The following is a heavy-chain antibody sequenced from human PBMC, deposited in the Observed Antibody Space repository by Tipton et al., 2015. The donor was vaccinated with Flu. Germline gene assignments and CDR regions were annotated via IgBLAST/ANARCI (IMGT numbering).Heavy chain of an antibody. D-gene: IGHD2-2*01. V-gene: IGHV4-59*12. CDR3: ARDPSLGMPDFFDY. CDR2: IYNSQYT. J-gene: IGHJ4*02. Sequence: GLVKPSETLSLTCTVSGGSIGSYYWNWIRQPPGKGLEWIGYIYNSQYTKYNPSLKSRVTISVDTSKKQFSLQLRSVTAADTAVYYCARDPSLGMPDFFDYWGQGTRVIVSS. CDR1: GGSIGSYY.